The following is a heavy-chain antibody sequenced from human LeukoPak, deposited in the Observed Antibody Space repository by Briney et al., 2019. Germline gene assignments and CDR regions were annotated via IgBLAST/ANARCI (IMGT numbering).Heavy chain of an antibody. CDR2: ISAYNGNT. V-gene: IGHV1-18*01. Sequence: ASVKVSCKASGGTFSSYEISWVRQAPGQGLEWMGWISAYNGNTNYAQKLQGRVTMTTDTSTSTAYMELRSLRSDDTAVYYCARGGSLYYDILTDYYVPKQSNWFDPWGQGTLVTVSS. CDR1: GGTFSSYE. D-gene: IGHD3-9*01. J-gene: IGHJ5*02. CDR3: ARGGSLYYDILTDYYVPKQSNWFDP.